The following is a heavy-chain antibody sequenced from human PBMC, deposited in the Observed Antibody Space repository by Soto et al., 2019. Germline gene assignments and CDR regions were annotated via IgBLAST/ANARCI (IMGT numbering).Heavy chain of an antibody. CDR2: ISYDGSNK. D-gene: IGHD6-13*01. Sequence: QVQLVESGGGVVQPGRSLRLSCAASGFTFSSDAMHWVRQAPGKGLEWVAVISYDGSNKYYADSVKGRFTISRDNYKNTLYLQMNSLRAEDTAVYYCARDLKAAAIYYYYGMDVWGQGTTVTVSS. J-gene: IGHJ6*02. CDR3: ARDLKAAAIYYYYGMDV. V-gene: IGHV3-30-3*01. CDR1: GFTFSSDA.